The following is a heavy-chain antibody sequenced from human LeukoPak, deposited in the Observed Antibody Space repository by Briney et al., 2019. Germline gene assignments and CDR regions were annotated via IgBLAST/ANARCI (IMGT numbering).Heavy chain of an antibody. CDR2: IYTDGNT. CDR1: EFSVSSNY. V-gene: IGHV3-53*01. J-gene: IGHJ3*02. CDR3: ARDLSGYCTSGTCYAFDI. Sequence: PGGSLRLSCAASEFSVSSNYMNWVRQAPGKGLEWVSVIYTDGNTYYADSVKGRFTISRDKSKNTMCLQMNSLRAEDTALYYCARDLSGYCTSGTCYAFDIWGQGTMVTVSS. D-gene: IGHD2-15*01.